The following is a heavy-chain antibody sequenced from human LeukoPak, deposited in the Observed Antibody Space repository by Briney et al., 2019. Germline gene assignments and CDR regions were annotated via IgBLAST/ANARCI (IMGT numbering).Heavy chain of an antibody. D-gene: IGHD5-12*01. J-gene: IGHJ4*02. Sequence: PGGSLRLSCAASGLTFSDYYMSWIRQAPGKGLEWVSYISSSSSYTNYADSVKGRFTISRDNVKKSVYLQMNSLRAEDTAVYYCARDIGGYDSKKFDYWGQGTLVTVSS. CDR2: ISSSSSYT. CDR3: ARDIGGYDSKKFDY. V-gene: IGHV3-11*05. CDR1: GLTFSDYY.